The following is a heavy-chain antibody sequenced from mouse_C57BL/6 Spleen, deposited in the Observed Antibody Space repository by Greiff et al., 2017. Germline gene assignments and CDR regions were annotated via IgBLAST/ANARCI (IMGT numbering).Heavy chain of an antibody. CDR1: GYTFTSYW. CDR3: ARGVVATKAWFAY. D-gene: IGHD1-1*01. CDR2: IDPSDSYT. Sequence: QVQLQQPGAELVRPGTSVKLSCKASGYTFTSYWMHWVKQRPGQGLEWIGVIDPSDSYTNYNQKFKGKATLTVATSSSTAYMQLSSLTSEDSAVYYCARGVVATKAWFAYWGQGTLVTVSA. V-gene: IGHV1-59*01. J-gene: IGHJ3*01.